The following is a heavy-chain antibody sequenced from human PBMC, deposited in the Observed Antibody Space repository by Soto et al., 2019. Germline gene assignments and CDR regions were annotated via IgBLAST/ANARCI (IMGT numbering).Heavy chain of an antibody. D-gene: IGHD6-19*01. J-gene: IGHJ5*02. V-gene: IGHV1-8*01. CDR1: GYTFTSYD. CDR2: MNPNSANA. Sequence: QVQLVQSGAEMKKPGASVKVSCRSSGYTFTSYDINWVRQATGQGLEWMGWMNPNSANAGYAQKFQGRVTMTRNTSISTAYMELSSLRSEDTAVYYCARGRFPAPTGTAVAGTRVGWFAPWGQGTLVTVTS. CDR3: ARGRFPAPTGTAVAGTRVGWFAP.